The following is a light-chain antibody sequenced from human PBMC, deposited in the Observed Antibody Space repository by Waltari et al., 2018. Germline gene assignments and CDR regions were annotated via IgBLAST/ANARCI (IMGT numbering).Light chain of an antibody. CDR1: SSNIGRNT. CDR2: NNN. J-gene: IGLJ1*01. CDR3: AAWDDSLNGLYV. Sequence: QSVLTQPPSASGTPGQRVTISCAGSSSNIGRNTVNWYQQLPGTAPKLLMYNNNQRPSGVPDRFSGSKSGTSASLAISGLQSEDEADYYCAAWDDSLNGLYVFGTGTNVTVL. V-gene: IGLV1-44*01.